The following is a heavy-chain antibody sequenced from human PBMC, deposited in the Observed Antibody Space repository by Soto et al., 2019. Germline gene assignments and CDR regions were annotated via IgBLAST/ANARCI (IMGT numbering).Heavy chain of an antibody. D-gene: IGHD2-2*01. Sequence: PWGSLRLSCAASGFTFSTYTMSWVRQAPGKGLEWVSAISGSGGSPSYADSVQGRFTISRDNPKNTLYLQMNSLRAEDTAMYYCAKARCSTTKCYVPDYWGQGTLVTVSS. CDR1: GFTFSTYT. CDR2: ISGSGGSP. J-gene: IGHJ4*02. CDR3: AKARCSTTKCYVPDY. V-gene: IGHV3-23*01.